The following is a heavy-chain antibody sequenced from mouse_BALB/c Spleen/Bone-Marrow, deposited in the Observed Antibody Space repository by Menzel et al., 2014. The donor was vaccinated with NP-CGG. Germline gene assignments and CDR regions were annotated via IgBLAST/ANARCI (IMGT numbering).Heavy chain of an antibody. J-gene: IGHJ3*01. D-gene: IGHD2-14*01. CDR3: AREGYDPWFAY. Sequence: QVQLQQSGAELAKPGASVKMSCKASGYTFTSYWMHWVKQRPGQGLEWIGYINPSTGCTEYNQKFKDKATLTADKSSSTVYMQLSSLTSEDSAVYYCAREGYDPWFAYWGQGTLVTVSA. CDR2: INPSTGCT. V-gene: IGHV1-7*01. CDR1: GYTFTSYW.